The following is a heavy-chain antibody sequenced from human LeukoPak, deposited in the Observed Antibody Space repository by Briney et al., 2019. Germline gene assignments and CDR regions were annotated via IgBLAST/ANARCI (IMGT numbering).Heavy chain of an antibody. Sequence: ASVKVSCKASGYTFTSYGISWVRQAPGQGLEWMGWISAYNGNTNYAQKLQGRVTMTTDTSTSTAYMELRSLRSDDTAVCYCARGPHYYGSGSYPEDYWGQGTLVTVSS. J-gene: IGHJ4*02. CDR1: GYTFTSYG. CDR3: ARGPHYYGSGSYPEDY. V-gene: IGHV1-18*04. CDR2: ISAYNGNT. D-gene: IGHD3-10*01.